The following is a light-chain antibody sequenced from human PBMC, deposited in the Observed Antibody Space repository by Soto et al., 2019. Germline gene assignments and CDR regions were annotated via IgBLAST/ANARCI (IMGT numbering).Light chain of an antibody. Sequence: QSALTQPASVSGSPGQSITISCTRTSSDVGGYNYVSWYQQHPGKAPKLMIYEVSNRPSGVSNRFSGSKSGNTASLTISGLQAEDEADYYCSSYTSSSTSYVFGTGTKVTVL. CDR3: SSYTSSSTSYV. CDR2: EVS. V-gene: IGLV2-14*01. J-gene: IGLJ1*01. CDR1: SSDVGGYNY.